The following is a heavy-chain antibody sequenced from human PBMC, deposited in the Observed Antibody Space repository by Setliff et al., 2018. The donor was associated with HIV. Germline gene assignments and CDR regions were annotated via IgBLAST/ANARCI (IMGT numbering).Heavy chain of an antibody. CDR1: GYTFTGYY. J-gene: IGHJ4*02. V-gene: IGHV1-2*06. CDR2: IIPNSGGT. Sequence: GASVKVSCKASGYTFTGYYVHWVRQAPGQGLEWMGRIIPNSGGTNYAQKFQGRVTITRDTSASTAYMELSSLRSEDTAVYYCARARFLEWLPDYWGQGTLVTVSS. D-gene: IGHD3-3*01. CDR3: ARARFLEWLPDY.